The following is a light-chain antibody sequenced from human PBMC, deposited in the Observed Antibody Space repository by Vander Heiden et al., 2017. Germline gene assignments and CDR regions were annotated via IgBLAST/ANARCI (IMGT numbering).Light chain of an antibody. CDR1: QSVSSY. V-gene: IGKV3-11*01. J-gene: IGKJ4*01. Sequence: ATLSCRASQSVSSYLAWYQQTPGQAPRLLIYYASTRATGIPARFSGSGSGTDFTLTISSLEPEDFAGYYCQQRGNWPLTFGGGTKVEIK. CDR2: YAS. CDR3: QQRGNWPLT.